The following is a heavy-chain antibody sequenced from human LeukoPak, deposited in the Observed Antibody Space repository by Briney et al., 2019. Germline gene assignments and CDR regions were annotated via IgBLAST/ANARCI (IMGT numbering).Heavy chain of an antibody. CDR3: ARHYLGGNYPDYFNH. CDR2: IYYSGNT. Sequence: KASETLSLTCIVSGGSISSTTYYWGWIRQPPGKRLEWIGSIYYSGNTYYNPPLKSRVPISIDTSKNQISLNLNSVTAADTALYSRARHYLGGNYPDYFNHWGQGTLVTVS. CDR1: GGSISSTTYY. V-gene: IGHV4-39*01. J-gene: IGHJ4*02. D-gene: IGHD1-26*01.